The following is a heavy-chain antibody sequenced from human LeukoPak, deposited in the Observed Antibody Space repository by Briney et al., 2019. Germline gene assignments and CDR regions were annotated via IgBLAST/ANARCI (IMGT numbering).Heavy chain of an antibody. Sequence: ASVTVSCKPSGYSFTSFGISWVRQAPGQGLEWMGWINAYNGNTNYAQKIQGRVTMTTDPSTSTAYMELNRLRSDAPAVTFCARDPRIVGSTPDWFNPGGEGTLVTVS. V-gene: IGHV1-18*01. J-gene: IGHJ5*02. D-gene: IGHD1-26*01. CDR3: ARDPRIVGSTPDWFNP. CDR1: GYSFTSFG. CDR2: INAYNGNT.